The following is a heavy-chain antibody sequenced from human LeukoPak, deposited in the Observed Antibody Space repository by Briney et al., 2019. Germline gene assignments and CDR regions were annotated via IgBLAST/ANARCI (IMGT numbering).Heavy chain of an antibody. D-gene: IGHD5-18*01. CDR1: GFTFGSHA. CDR2: IFGSGGSP. V-gene: IGHV3-23*01. CDR3: GKTTVGYSSGQKPAWPVDY. Sequence: GGSLRLSCEASGFTFGSHAMYWLRQAPGKGLEWVAGIFGSGGSPHYADPVKGRFTISRDNSRNTVYLQINRLRAEDTAVYYCGKTTVGYSSGQKPAWPVDYWGQGTLVTVSS. J-gene: IGHJ4*02.